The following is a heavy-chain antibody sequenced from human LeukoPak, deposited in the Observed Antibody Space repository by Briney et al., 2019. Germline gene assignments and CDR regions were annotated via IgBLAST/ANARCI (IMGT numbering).Heavy chain of an antibody. V-gene: IGHV3-23*01. CDR1: GFTFSNYA. Sequence: PGGSLRLSCAASGFTFSNYAMTWVRQAPGKGLEWVSILSDSGVYTYYADSVKGRFTISRDNSKNTLYLQMNSLRAEDTAVYYCARMMYGEVLGFDPWGQGTLVTVSS. CDR2: LSDSGVYT. J-gene: IGHJ5*02. CDR3: ARMMYGEVLGFDP. D-gene: IGHD3-10*02.